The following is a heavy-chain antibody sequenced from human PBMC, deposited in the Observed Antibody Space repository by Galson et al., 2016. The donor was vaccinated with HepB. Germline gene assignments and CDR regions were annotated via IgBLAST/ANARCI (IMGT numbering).Heavy chain of an antibody. D-gene: IGHD3-3*01. CDR3: AKGWSGPDS. V-gene: IGHV3-23*01. Sequence: SLRLSCAASGFTFSTSAMSWVRQAPGQGLEWVSAISSTSHSTYYADSVKGRFTISRDNAKNTLFRQMDSLKIDVTAVYYCAKGWSGPDSWGQGTLVTVSS. J-gene: IGHJ4*02. CDR2: ISSTSHST. CDR1: GFTFSTSA.